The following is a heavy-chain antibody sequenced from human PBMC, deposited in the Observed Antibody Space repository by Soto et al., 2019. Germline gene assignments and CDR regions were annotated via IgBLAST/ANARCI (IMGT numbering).Heavy chain of an antibody. CDR3: ARDPRRPLGWFDH. CDR1: GGSISSGDYY. Sequence: SETLSLTCTVSGGSISSGDYYWSWIRQPPGKGLEWIGYIYYSGSTYYNPSLKSRVTISVDTSKNQFSLKLSSVTAADTAVYYCARDPRRPLGWFDHWGQGTLVAVSS. J-gene: IGHJ5*02. CDR2: IYYSGST. V-gene: IGHV4-30-4*01.